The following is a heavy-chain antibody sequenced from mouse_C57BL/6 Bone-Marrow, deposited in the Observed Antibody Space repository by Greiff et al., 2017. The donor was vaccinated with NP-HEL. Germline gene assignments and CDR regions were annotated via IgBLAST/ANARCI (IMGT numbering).Heavy chain of an antibody. CDR1: GYTFTSYW. Sequence: QVQLQQPGAELVKPGASVKLSCKASGYTFTSYWMHWVKQRPGQGLEWIGMIHPNSGSTNYNEKFKSKATLTVDKSSSTAYMQLSSLTSEDSAVYYCARWEIYGNYYWFAYWGQGTLVTVSA. CDR2: IHPNSGST. D-gene: IGHD2-1*01. V-gene: IGHV1-64*01. J-gene: IGHJ3*01. CDR3: ARWEIYGNYYWFAY.